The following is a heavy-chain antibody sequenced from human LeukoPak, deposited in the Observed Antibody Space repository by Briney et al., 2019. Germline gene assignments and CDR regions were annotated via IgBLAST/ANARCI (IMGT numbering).Heavy chain of an antibody. D-gene: IGHD4-17*01. V-gene: IGHV3-64*01. CDR3: AREDYGTGKFDY. Sequence: GPSLRLSCAASGFTISRYTMHCARQARGEGMESVSGIGRKGGSTMYAISGTDTLTISRDKSKHTLYNQMVRLRAEDIAVYYCAREDYGTGKFDYWGQGTLVIVSS. CDR2: IGRKGGST. J-gene: IGHJ4*02. CDR1: GFTISRYT.